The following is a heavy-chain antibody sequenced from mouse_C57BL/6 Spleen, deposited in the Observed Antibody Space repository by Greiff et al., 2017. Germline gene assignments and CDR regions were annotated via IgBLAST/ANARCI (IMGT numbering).Heavy chain of an antibody. V-gene: IGHV1-31*01. CDR1: GYSFTGYY. CDR2: IYPYNGVS. D-gene: IGHD1-1*01. Sequence: VHVKQSGPELVKPGASVKISCKASGYSFTGYYMHWVKQSHGHILDWIGYIYPYNGVSSYNQKFKGKATLTVDKSSSTAYMELRSLTSEDSAVYYCAQYYYAFDYWGQGTTLTVSS. CDR3: AQYYYAFDY. J-gene: IGHJ2*01.